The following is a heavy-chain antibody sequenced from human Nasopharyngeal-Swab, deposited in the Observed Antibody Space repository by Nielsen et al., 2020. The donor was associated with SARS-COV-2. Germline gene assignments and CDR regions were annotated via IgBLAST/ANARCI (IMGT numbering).Heavy chain of an antibody. CDR3: AKDYGSGSYDPASYMDV. V-gene: IGHV3-23*01. CDR2: ITGSGGKT. D-gene: IGHD3-10*01. Sequence: WLRQPPGKGLEWVSSITGSGGKTYYADSVKGRFTISRDNSKNTLYLQMNSLRAEDTAVYYCAKDYGSGSYDPASYMDVWGKGTTVTVSS. J-gene: IGHJ6*03.